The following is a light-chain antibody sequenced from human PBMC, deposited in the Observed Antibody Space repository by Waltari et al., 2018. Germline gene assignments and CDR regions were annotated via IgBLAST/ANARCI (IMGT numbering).Light chain of an antibody. CDR3: SSFAGSNTWV. CDR2: EVT. J-gene: IGLJ1*01. V-gene: IGLV2-23*02. CDR1: SSDVGTYNL. Sequence: QSALTQPASVSGSPGQSIAVSCTGTSSDVGTYNLVSWYQHHPGKAPRFMIFEVTKRPAGVSNRFFGAKSGNTASLPILGLQAEDEADYYCSSFAGSNTWVFGTGTKVTVL.